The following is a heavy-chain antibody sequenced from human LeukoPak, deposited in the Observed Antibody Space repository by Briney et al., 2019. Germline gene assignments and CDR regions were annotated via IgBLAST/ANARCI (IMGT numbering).Heavy chain of an antibody. Sequence: SETLSLTCTVSSGSISSYYWSWIRQPPGKGLEWIGYIYYSGSTNYNPSLKSRVTISVDTSKNQFSLKLSSVTAADTAVYYCARDTSAGAFDYWGQGTLVTVSS. CDR3: ARDTSAGAFDY. D-gene: IGHD6-25*01. J-gene: IGHJ4*02. CDR1: SGSISSYY. V-gene: IGHV4-59*01. CDR2: IYYSGST.